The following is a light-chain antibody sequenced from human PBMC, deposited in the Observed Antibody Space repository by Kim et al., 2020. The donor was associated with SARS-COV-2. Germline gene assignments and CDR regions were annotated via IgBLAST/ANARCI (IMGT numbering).Light chain of an antibody. CDR3: CSYAGSSTYV. Sequence: GQSITVTSTGTSGNVRSYNLVSWYQQPPGKAPTLMIYEVSKRPSGVSHRFAGSKSGNTASLTISGLQADDDADYYCCSYAGSSTYVFGTGTKVTVL. J-gene: IGLJ1*01. CDR1: SGNVRSYNL. V-gene: IGLV2-23*02. CDR2: EVS.